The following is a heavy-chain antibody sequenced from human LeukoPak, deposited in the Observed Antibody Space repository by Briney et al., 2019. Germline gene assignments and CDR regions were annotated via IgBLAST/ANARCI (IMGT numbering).Heavy chain of an antibody. V-gene: IGHV4-39*01. Sequence: PSETLSLTCTVSGGSIGSSSYYWGWIRQPPGKGLEWIGSIYYSGSTYYNPSLKSRVTISVDTSKNQFSLKLSSVTAADTAVYYCARLDYDFWSGYTNYYFDYWGQGTLVTVSS. CDR1: GGSIGSSSYY. D-gene: IGHD3-3*01. CDR2: IYYSGST. J-gene: IGHJ4*02. CDR3: ARLDYDFWSGYTNYYFDY.